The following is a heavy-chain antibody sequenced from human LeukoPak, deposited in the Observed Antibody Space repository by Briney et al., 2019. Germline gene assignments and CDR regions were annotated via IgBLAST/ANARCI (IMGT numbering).Heavy chain of an antibody. D-gene: IGHD3-10*01. CDR2: ICYSGNT. Sequence: SETLSLTCTVSGGSVSSNNYYWGWIRQPPGKGLEWIGSICYSGNTYYNPSLKSRVTISVDTSKNQFSLKLSSVTAADTAVYYCARLSYGSGSYYNFYFDYWGQGTLVTVSS. J-gene: IGHJ4*02. CDR3: ARLSYGSGSYYNFYFDY. CDR1: GGSVSSNNYY. V-gene: IGHV4-39*01.